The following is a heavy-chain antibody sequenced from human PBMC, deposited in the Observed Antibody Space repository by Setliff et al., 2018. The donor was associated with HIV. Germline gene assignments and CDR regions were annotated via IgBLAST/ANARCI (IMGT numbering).Heavy chain of an antibody. V-gene: IGHV4-31*03. CDR2: IYYSEKT. CDR1: GASVSSGGHY. CDR3: ANFLNSGGWNPGYFEY. D-gene: IGHD6-19*01. J-gene: IGHJ1*01. Sequence: SETLSLTCTVSGASVSSGGHYWSWIRQHPEKGLEWIGYIYYSEKTNYNPSLKSRVSISVDTSKNQFSLKLSSVTAADTAVYYCANFLNSGGWNPGYFEYWGQGTQVTAPQ.